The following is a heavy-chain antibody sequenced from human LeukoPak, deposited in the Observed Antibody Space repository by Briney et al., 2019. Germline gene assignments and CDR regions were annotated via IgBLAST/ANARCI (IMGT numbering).Heavy chain of an antibody. CDR1: GFTFSVYW. Sequence: GGSLRLSCAASGFTFSVYWMHWVRQAPGKGLVWVSRINSDGRDISYADSVKGRFTISRDNPKNTLYLQMNNLRAEDTAVYYCTRGARDYGMDAWGQGTTVTVPS. CDR3: TRGARDYGMDA. V-gene: IGHV3-74*01. CDR2: INSDGRDI. J-gene: IGHJ6*02.